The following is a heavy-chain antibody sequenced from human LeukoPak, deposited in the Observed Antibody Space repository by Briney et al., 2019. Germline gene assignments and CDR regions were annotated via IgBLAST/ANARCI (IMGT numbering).Heavy chain of an antibody. CDR1: GFTFSSYG. J-gene: IGHJ4*02. D-gene: IGHD4-23*01. CDR3: AKAATTVGQSY. Sequence: PGGTLRLACAASGFTFSSYGMDWVRQAPEKGLEWVSAISGSGGSTYYADSVKGRFTISRDNSKNTLYLQMNSLRAEDTAVYYCAKAATTVGQSYWGQGTLVTVSS. V-gene: IGHV3-23*01. CDR2: ISGSGGST.